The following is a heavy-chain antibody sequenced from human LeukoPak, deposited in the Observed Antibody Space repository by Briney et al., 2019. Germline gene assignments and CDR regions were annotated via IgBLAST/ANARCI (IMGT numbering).Heavy chain of an antibody. J-gene: IGHJ4*02. Sequence: GGSLRLSCAVTSYTFSQTWMSWVRQAPGKGLEWLGRIKSKSEGGTIYYAAPVKGRFTISRDDSKNTLYLQMNTLKTEDTAVYYCTTEGYGSGSYDHWGQGTLVTVSS. D-gene: IGHD3-10*01. CDR1: SYTFSQTW. V-gene: IGHV3-15*01. CDR3: TTEGYGSGSYDH. CDR2: IKSKSEGGTI.